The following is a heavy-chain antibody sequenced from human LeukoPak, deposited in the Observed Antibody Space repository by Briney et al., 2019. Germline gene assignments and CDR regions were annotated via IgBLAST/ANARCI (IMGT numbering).Heavy chain of an antibody. Sequence: GGSLRFSCAASGFTFSSYGMHWVRQAPGKGLEWVAFIRYDGSNKCYADSVKGRFTISRDNSKNTLYLQMNSLRAEDTAVYYCAKPGGYYDSSGYFDYWGQGTLVTVSS. CDR3: AKPGGYYDSSGYFDY. V-gene: IGHV3-30*02. J-gene: IGHJ4*02. CDR2: IRYDGSNK. CDR1: GFTFSSYG. D-gene: IGHD3-22*01.